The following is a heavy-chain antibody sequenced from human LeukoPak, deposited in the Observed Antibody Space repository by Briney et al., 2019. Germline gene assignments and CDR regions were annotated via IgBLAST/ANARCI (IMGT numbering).Heavy chain of an antibody. CDR1: GYTFTSYG. CDR2: ISAYNGNT. D-gene: IGHD5-18*01. CDR3: AREAQGYSYGSYYFDY. J-gene: IGHJ4*02. V-gene: IGHV1-18*01. Sequence: ASVKVSCKASGYTFTSYGISWVRQALGQGLEWMGWISAYNGNTNYAQRLQGRVTMTTDTSTSTAYMELRSLRSDDTAVYYCAREAQGYSYGSYYFDYWGQGTLVTVSS.